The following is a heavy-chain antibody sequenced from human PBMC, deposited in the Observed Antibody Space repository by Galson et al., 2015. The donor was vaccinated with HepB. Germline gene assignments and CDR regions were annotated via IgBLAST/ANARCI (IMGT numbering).Heavy chain of an antibody. V-gene: IGHV1-69*13. Sequence: SVKVSCKASGGTFSSYAISWVRQAPGQGLEWMGGIIPIFGTANYAQKFQGRVTITADESTSTAYMELSSLRSEDTAVYYCAREISDIVVVPAAIPLGWFDPWGQGTLVTVSS. CDR3: AREISDIVVVPAAIPLGWFDP. D-gene: IGHD2-2*02. CDR1: GGTFSSYA. J-gene: IGHJ5*02. CDR2: IIPIFGTA.